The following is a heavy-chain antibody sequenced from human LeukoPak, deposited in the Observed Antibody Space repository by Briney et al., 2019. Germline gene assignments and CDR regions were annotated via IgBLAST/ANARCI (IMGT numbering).Heavy chain of an antibody. CDR1: GGSISSYY. D-gene: IGHD3-10*01. J-gene: IGHJ6*02. Sequence: SETLSLTCTVSGGSISSYYWSWIRQPPGKGLEWIGYIYYSGSTNYNPSLKSRVTISVDTSKNQFSLKLSSVTAADTAVYYCARDRYGSGSLDHYYYYYGMDVWGQGTTVTVSS. CDR3: ARDRYGSGSLDHYYYYYGMDV. CDR2: IYYSGST. V-gene: IGHV4-59*01.